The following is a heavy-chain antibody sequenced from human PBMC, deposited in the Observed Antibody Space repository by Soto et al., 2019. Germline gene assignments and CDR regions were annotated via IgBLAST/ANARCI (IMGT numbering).Heavy chain of an antibody. J-gene: IGHJ6*02. D-gene: IGHD3-10*01. CDR3: ARGVTDYYGMDV. CDR1: GGSISSYY. Sequence: SETLSLTCTVSGGSISSYYWSWIRQPPGKGLEWIGYIYYSGSTNYNPSLKSRVTISVDTSKNQFSLKLSSVTAADTAVYYCARGVTDYYGMDVWGQGTTVTVSS. CDR2: IYYSGST. V-gene: IGHV4-59*01.